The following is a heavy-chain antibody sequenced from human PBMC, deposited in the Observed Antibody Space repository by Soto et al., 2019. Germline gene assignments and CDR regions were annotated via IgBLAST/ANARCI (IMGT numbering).Heavy chain of an antibody. CDR1: GGSFSGYY. V-gene: IGHV4-34*01. CDR2: INHSGST. Sequence: QVQLQQWGAGLLKPSETLSLTCAVYGGSFSGYYWSWIRQPPGKGLEWIGEINHSGSTNYNPSLKSRVSISVDTSKNQFSLKLSSVTAADTAVYYCARTDTAMVTAYYFDYWGQGNLVTVSS. J-gene: IGHJ4*02. D-gene: IGHD5-18*01. CDR3: ARTDTAMVTAYYFDY.